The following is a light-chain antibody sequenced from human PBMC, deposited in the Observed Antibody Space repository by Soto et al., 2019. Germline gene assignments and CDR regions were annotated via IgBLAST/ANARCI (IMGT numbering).Light chain of an antibody. V-gene: IGKV3-15*01. Sequence: EIVMTQSPATLSVSPGERATLSCRASQSVNSNLGWYQQKPGQAPRLLIYGASTRATGIPARFSGSGSGTEFTLTISSLQSEDFAVYYCQQYDDWPPWTFGQGTKVDI. CDR1: QSVNSN. J-gene: IGKJ1*01. CDR2: GAS. CDR3: QQYDDWPPWT.